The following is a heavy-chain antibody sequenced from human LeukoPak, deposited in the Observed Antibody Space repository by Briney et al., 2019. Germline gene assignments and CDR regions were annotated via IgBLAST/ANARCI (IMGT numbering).Heavy chain of an antibody. Sequence: PGGSLSLTCTTSGIIISSYEMTWIGRAPGKGLEWLSYISPAENIHYADSVKGRFTISRDNAKNSVFLQMNSLRGEDTAVYYCGRFKTYFDSWGQGTLVTVSS. CDR3: GRFKTYFDS. J-gene: IGHJ4*02. CDR1: GIIISSYE. V-gene: IGHV3-48*03. CDR2: ISPAENI.